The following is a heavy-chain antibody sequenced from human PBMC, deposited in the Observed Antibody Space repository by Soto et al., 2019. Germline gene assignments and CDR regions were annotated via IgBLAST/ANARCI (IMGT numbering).Heavy chain of an antibody. CDR1: GGSFSGYY. CDR3: ARGGLSAGTIWFDP. V-gene: IGHV4-34*01. CDR2: INHSGST. D-gene: IGHD3-3*01. Sequence: SETLSLTCAVYGGSFSGYYWRWIRQPPGKGLEWIGEINHSGSTNYNPALKSRASISVDTSKNQFSLKLSSVTAADTAVYYCARGGLSAGTIWFDPWGQGTLVTVSS. J-gene: IGHJ5*02.